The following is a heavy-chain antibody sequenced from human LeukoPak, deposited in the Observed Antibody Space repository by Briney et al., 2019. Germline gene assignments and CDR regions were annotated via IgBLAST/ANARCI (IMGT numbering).Heavy chain of an antibody. Sequence: PSETLSLTCTVSGGSLSSSSHYWGWLRQPPGRGLEWIGSIYYSGRTYYNPSLKSRVTISVNTSKNQFSLKLSSVTAADTAVYYCVRPDDNSFDFWGQGTMVTVSS. CDR2: IYYSGRT. J-gene: IGHJ3*01. D-gene: IGHD3-9*01. CDR1: GGSLSSSSHY. V-gene: IGHV4-39*07. CDR3: VRPDDNSFDF.